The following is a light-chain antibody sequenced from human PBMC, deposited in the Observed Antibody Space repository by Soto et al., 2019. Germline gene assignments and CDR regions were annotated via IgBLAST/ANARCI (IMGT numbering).Light chain of an antibody. Sequence: EIVLTKSPGTLSLSPGERATLSCRASQSVSNSFLAWYQQKPGKAPRLLIYGASNRATGIPDRFSGSGSGTDFTLTISRLEPEDFAVYYCQQYGSSPPYTFGQGTNLEI. CDR1: QSVSNSF. CDR3: QQYGSSPPYT. V-gene: IGKV3-20*01. CDR2: GAS. J-gene: IGKJ2*01.